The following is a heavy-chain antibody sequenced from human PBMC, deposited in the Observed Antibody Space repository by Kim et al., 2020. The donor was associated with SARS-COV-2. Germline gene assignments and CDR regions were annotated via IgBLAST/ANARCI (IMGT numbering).Heavy chain of an antibody. Sequence: GGSLRLSCAASGFTFSSYGMHWVRQAPGKGLEWVAVIWYDGSNKYYADSVKGRFTISRDNSKNTLYLQMNSLRAEDTAVYYCARVAVAVAAHQLGGMDVWGQGTTVTVSS. D-gene: IGHD6-19*01. CDR1: GFTFSSYG. CDR3: ARVAVAVAAHQLGGMDV. V-gene: IGHV3-33*01. J-gene: IGHJ6*02. CDR2: IWYDGSNK.